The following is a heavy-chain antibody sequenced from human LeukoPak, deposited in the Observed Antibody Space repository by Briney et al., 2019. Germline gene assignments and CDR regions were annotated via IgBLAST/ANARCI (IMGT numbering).Heavy chain of an antibody. Sequence: GGSLRLSCGASGFTFSNFWMIWVRQAPGKGLEWVANIKQDGSERYYVDSVKGRFTISRDNAKNSLYLQMNSLRAEDTAVYYCASRANSRYPYYLDSWGQGALVTVSS. CDR1: GFTFSNFW. V-gene: IGHV3-7*05. CDR2: IKQDGSER. J-gene: IGHJ4*02. D-gene: IGHD3-9*01. CDR3: ASRANSRYPYYLDS.